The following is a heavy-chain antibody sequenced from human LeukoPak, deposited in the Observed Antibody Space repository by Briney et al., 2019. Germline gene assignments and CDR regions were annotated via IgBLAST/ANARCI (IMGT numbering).Heavy chain of an antibody. V-gene: IGHV3-33*01. Sequence: QAGGSLRLSCAASGFTFSSYGMHWVRQAPGKGLEWVAVIWYDGSNKYYADSVKGRFTISRDNSKNTLYLQMNSLRAEDTAVYYCARDDRGVDPITMVRGLSLDYWGQGTLVTVSS. J-gene: IGHJ4*02. CDR1: GFTFSSYG. CDR3: ARDDRGVDPITMVRGLSLDY. D-gene: IGHD3-10*01. CDR2: IWYDGSNK.